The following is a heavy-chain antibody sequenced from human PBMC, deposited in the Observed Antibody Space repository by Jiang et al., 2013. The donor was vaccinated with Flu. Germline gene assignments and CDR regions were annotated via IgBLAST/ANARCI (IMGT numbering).Heavy chain of an antibody. CDR3: ARELASGWFDY. V-gene: IGHV3-48*03. J-gene: IGHJ5*01. CDR2: ISTGGSTI. D-gene: IGHD3-3*02. Sequence: QLVESGGGLVQPGGSLRLSCAASGFTFSSYEMNWVRQAPGKGLECVSYISTGGSTIYYADSVKGRFTISRDNAKNSLYLQMNSLRAEDTAVYYCARELASGWFDYWGQGTLVTVSS. CDR1: GFTFSSYE.